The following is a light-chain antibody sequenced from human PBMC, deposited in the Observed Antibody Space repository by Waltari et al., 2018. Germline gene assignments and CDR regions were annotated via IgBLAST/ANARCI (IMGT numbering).Light chain of an antibody. J-gene: IGKJ3*01. CDR3: QQRSNWPSGT. CDR1: PSVSSY. Sequence: EIVLTQSPATLSFSPGERATLSCRASPSVSSYLAGYQQKPGQAPRLLIYESSNRATGIPARFSGSGSATDFTLTISSLEPEDFAVYYCQQRSNWPSGTFGPGTKVEIK. V-gene: IGKV3-11*01. CDR2: ESS.